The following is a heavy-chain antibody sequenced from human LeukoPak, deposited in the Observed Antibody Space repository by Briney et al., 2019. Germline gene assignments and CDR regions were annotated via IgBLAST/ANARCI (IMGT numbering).Heavy chain of an antibody. J-gene: IGHJ4*02. CDR3: AKDGIGSSGWYCDY. CDR2: INSDGSSI. Sequence: GGSLRLSCAASGFTFSSHWMHWVRQAPGKGLVWVSRINSDGSSISYADSVKGRFTISRDNSKNTLYLQMNSLRAEDTAVYYCAKDGIGSSGWYCDYWGQGTLVTVSS. CDR1: GFTFSSHW. D-gene: IGHD6-19*01. V-gene: IGHV3-74*01.